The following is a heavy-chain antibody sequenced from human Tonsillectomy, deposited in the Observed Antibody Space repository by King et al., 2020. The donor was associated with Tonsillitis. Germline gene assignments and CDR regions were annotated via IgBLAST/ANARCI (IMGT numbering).Heavy chain of an antibody. V-gene: IGHV3-74*01. J-gene: IGHJ6*03. CDR3: AREIGIDYYYMDV. Sequence: VQLVESGGGLVQPGGSLRLSCAASGFTLNIYWMHWVRQVPGKGLLWVSRINKDGRDTRYADSGKGRFTISRDKAKNTLYLQMNSLRAEDTAVYYCAREIGIDYYYMDVWGKGTTVTVSS. D-gene: IGHD2-21*01. CDR2: INKDGRDT. CDR1: GFTLNIYW.